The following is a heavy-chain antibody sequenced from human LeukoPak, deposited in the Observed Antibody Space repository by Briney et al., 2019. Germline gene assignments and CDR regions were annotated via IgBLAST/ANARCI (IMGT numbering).Heavy chain of an antibody. J-gene: IGHJ4*02. Sequence: GGSLRLSCAASGFTSSSYALNWVRQAPGKGLEWVATVSGSGDRMYHADSVKGRFTISRDNSKNTIYLQMNSLRAEDTALYYCAKAAAAPGSDFWGQGTLVTVSS. CDR3: AKAAAAPGSDF. CDR2: VSGSGDRM. CDR1: GFTSSSYA. D-gene: IGHD6-13*01. V-gene: IGHV3-23*01.